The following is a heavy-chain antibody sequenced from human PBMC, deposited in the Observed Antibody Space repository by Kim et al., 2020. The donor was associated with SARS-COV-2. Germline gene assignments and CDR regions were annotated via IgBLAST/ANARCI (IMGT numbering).Heavy chain of an antibody. CDR3: ARQYLLLWFGES. J-gene: IGHJ5*02. D-gene: IGHD3-10*01. V-gene: IGHV4-39*01. Sequence: YNNPHLSLPVTISVDTSKTQFSLKLSSVTAADTAVYYCARQYLLLWFGESWGQGTLVTVSS.